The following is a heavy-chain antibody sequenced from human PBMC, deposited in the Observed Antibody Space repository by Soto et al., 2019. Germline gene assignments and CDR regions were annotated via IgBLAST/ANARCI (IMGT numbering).Heavy chain of an antibody. D-gene: IGHD2-21*02. CDR1: GYTFTSNG. CDR3: ARDLAYCGGDCYPIDY. V-gene: IGHV1-18*01. CDR2: ISAYNGNT. Sequence: QVQLVQSGAEVKKPGASVKVSCKASGYTFTSNGISGVRQAPGQGLEWRGWISAYNGNTNYAQKLQGRVTMTTDTSTSTAYMELRSLRSDDTAVYYCARDLAYCGGDCYPIDYWGQGTLVTVSS. J-gene: IGHJ4*02.